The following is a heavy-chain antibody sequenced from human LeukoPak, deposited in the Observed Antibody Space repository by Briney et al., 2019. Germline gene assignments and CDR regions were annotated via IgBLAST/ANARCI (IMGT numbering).Heavy chain of an antibody. CDR1: GGTFTSYA. Sequence: GASVKVSCKASGGTFTSYAISWVRQAPGQGLEWMGRIIPILGIANYAQKFQGRVTITADKSTSTAYMELSSLRSEDTAEYYCARDYYDSSGYPDYWGQGTLVTVSS. CDR2: IIPILGIA. CDR3: ARDYYDSSGYPDY. V-gene: IGHV1-69*04. D-gene: IGHD3-22*01. J-gene: IGHJ4*02.